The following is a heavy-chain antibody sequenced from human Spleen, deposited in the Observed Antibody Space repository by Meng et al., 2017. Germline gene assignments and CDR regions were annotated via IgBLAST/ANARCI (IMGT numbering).Heavy chain of an antibody. CDR3: AKDHRYSGYDYGWYFDL. J-gene: IGHJ2*01. V-gene: IGHV3-23*01. D-gene: IGHD5-12*01. CDR2: ISISGETT. CDR1: GFTFSSSA. Sequence: GESLKISCAVSGFTFSSSAMSWVRQAPGKGLEWVSSISISGETTRYADSVKGRFTVSRDNSRSTLHLQMNSLRAEDTAVYYCAKDHRYSGYDYGWYFDLWGRGTLVTVSS.